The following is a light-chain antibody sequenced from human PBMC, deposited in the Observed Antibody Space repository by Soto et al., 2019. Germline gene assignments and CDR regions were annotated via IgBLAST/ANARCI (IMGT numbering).Light chain of an antibody. Sequence: QSALTQPASVSGSPGQSITISCTGTSSDVGNYNYVSWYQQHPGKAPKLMIYEVNKRPSGVSDRFSGSKSGNTASLTISGLQAEDEADYYCTSYTSYSTYVFGTGTKLTVL. CDR1: SSDVGNYNY. CDR3: TSYTSYSTYV. CDR2: EVN. V-gene: IGLV2-14*01. J-gene: IGLJ1*01.